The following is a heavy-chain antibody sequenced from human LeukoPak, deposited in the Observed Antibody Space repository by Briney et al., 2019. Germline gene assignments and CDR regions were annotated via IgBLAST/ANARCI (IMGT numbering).Heavy chain of an antibody. Sequence: SVKVSCKASGGTFISYAISWVRQAPGQGGEWMGGIIPIFGTANYAQKFQGRVTITPDKYTSTANMELSRLRAEDPAVYYCARQEKNYGSSTSCYLDYWGQGTLVTVSS. J-gene: IGHJ4*02. CDR1: GGTFISYA. D-gene: IGHD2-2*01. CDR2: IIPIFGTA. CDR3: ARQEKNYGSSTSCYLDY. V-gene: IGHV1-69*06.